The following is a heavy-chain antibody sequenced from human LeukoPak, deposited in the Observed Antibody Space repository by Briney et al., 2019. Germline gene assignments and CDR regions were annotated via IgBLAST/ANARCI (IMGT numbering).Heavy chain of an antibody. CDR3: ARATLIAAAGNWFDP. CDR2: IYYSGST. CDR1: GGSISSYY. J-gene: IGHJ5*02. D-gene: IGHD6-13*01. Sequence: PSETLSLTCTVSGGSISSYYWSWIRQPPGKGLEWIGYIYYSGSTNYNPSLKSRVTISVDTSKNQFSLKLSSVTAADTAVYYCARATLIAAAGNWFDPWGQGTLVTV. V-gene: IGHV4-59*01.